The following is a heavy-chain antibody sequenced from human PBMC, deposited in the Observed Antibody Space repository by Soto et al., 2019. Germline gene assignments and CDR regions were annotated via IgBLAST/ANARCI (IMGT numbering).Heavy chain of an antibody. J-gene: IGHJ6*02. D-gene: IGHD2-15*01. CDR1: GFSLSNSGVG. CDR2: IYWDDDE. Sequence: QITVKESGPTLVKPTQTLTLTCTFSGFSLSNSGVGVAWIRQPPGKPLEWLALIYWDDDERYRPSLRSRLTITKDTSKNQVVLTMTNVDPVDTATYFCTHKGGRGAGMDVWGQGTTVTVSS. CDR3: THKGGRGAGMDV. V-gene: IGHV2-5*02.